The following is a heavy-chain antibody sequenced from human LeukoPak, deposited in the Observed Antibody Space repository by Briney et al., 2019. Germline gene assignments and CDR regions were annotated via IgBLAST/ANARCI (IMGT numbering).Heavy chain of an antibody. Sequence: GGSLRLSCAASGFTFSTYTMNWVRQAPGKGLEWVSYISSSSSNIFYADSVKGRFTISRDNAKNSLYLQMNSLRAEDTAVYYWARDDTVTSHFDYWGQGTLVTVSS. V-gene: IGHV3-48*01. D-gene: IGHD4-11*01. CDR1: GFTFSTYT. J-gene: IGHJ4*02. CDR3: ARDDTVTSHFDY. CDR2: ISSSSSNI.